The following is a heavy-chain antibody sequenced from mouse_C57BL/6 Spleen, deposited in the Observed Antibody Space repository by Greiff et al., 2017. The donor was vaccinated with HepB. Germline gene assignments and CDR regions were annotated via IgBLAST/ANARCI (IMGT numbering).Heavy chain of an antibody. CDR1: GYAFSSYW. Sequence: QVQLQQSGAELVKPGASVKISCKASGYAFSSYWMNWVKQRPGKGLEWIGQIYPGDGDTNYNGKFKGKATLTADKSSSTAYMQLSSLTSEDSAVYFCARGGLLRAWFAYWGQGTLVTVSA. CDR3: ARGGLLRAWFAY. V-gene: IGHV1-80*01. CDR2: IYPGDGDT. J-gene: IGHJ3*01. D-gene: IGHD2-3*01.